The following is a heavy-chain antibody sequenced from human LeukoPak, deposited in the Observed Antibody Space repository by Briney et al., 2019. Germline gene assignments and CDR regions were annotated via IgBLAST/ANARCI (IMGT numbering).Heavy chain of an antibody. J-gene: IGHJ6*03. D-gene: IGHD6-6*01. CDR2: NYYSGST. CDR3: RVEAARLGGYYYYYMDV. V-gene: IGHV4-39*01. CDR1: GCSISSSSYY. Sequence: PSETLSLTCTVSGCSISSSSYYWGWLRQPPGKGLEWIGSNYYSGSTYYNPSLKSRVTISVDTSKNQFSLKLSSVTAADTAVYYCRVEAARLGGYYYYYMDVWGKGTTVTVSS.